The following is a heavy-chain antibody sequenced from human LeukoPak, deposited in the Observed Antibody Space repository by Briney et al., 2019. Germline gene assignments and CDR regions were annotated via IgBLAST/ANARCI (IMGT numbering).Heavy chain of an antibody. CDR3: ARDSSDWNGSYDY. D-gene: IGHD6-19*01. CDR2: IYYCGST. J-gene: IGHJ4*02. V-gene: IGHV4-59*01. Sequence: SETLSLTCTVSGGSISSYYWSWIRQPPGKGLEWIGYIYYCGSTNYNPSLKSRVTISVDTSKNQFSLKLSSVTAADTAVYYCARDSSDWNGSYDYWGQGTLVTVSS. CDR1: GGSISSYY.